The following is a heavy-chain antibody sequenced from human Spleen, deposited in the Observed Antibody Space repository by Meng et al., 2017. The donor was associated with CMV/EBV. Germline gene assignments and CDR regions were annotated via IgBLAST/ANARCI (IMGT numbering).Heavy chain of an antibody. CDR3: ARGGLYSGSYDY. CDR2: INHSGST. J-gene: IGHJ4*02. Sequence: AVSGVSFRRYSWRWLRQPPGKGLEWIGAINHSGSTNYNPSLTSRVTISVDTSKNQFSLKLSSVTAADTAVYYCARGGLYSGSYDYWGQGTLVTVSS. D-gene: IGHD1-26*01. V-gene: IGHV4-34*01. CDR1: GVSFRRYS.